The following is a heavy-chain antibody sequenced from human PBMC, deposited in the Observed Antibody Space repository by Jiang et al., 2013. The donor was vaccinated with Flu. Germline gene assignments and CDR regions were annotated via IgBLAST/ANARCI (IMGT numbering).Heavy chain of an antibody. V-gene: IGHV1-69*04. CDR3: ARERQVELIVWFDP. Sequence: SGAEVKKPGSSVKVSCKASGGTFSSYTISWVRQAPGQGLEWMGRIIPILGIANYAQKFQGRVTITAGKSTSTAYMELSSLRSEDTAVYYCARERQVELIVWFDPWGQGTLVTVSS. J-gene: IGHJ5*02. CDR2: IIPILGIA. CDR1: GGTFSSYT. D-gene: IGHD1-1*01.